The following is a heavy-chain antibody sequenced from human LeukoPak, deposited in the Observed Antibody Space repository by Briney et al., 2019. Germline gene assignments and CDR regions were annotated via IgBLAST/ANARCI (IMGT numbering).Heavy chain of an antibody. CDR2: INPNSGGT. V-gene: IGHV1-2*04. CDR1: GYTFTGYY. CDR3: ARLTSGTHPNFDY. Sequence: ASVKVSCKASGYTFTGYYMHWVRQAPGQGLEWMGWINPNSGGTNYAQKFQGWVTMTRDTSISTAYMELSRLRSDDTAVYYCARLTSGTHPNFDYWGQGTLVTVSS. D-gene: IGHD3-10*01. J-gene: IGHJ4*02.